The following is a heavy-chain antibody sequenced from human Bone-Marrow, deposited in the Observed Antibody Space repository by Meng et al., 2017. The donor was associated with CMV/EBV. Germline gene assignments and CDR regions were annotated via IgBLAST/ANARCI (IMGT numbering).Heavy chain of an antibody. CDR1: GGSFSGYY. V-gene: IGHV4-34*01. CDR3: ARMKFLEWLYDD. CDR2: INHSGST. Sequence: SETLSLTCAVYGGSFSGYYWSWIRQPPGKGLEWIGEINHSGSTNYNPSLKSRVTISVDTSKNQFSLKLSSVTAADTAVYYCARMKFLEWLYDDWGQGTLVTVAS. D-gene: IGHD3-3*01. J-gene: IGHJ4*02.